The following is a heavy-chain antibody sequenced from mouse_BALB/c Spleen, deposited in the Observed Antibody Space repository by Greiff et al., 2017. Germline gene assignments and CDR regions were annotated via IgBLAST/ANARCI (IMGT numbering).Heavy chain of an antibody. CDR3: ARGGYYGSSWYFDV. CDR1: GYTFTSYT. CDR2: INPSSGYT. Sequence: QVQLQQSGAELARPGASVKMSCKASGYTFTSYTMPWVKQRPGQGLEWIGYINPSSGYTNYNQKFKDKATLTADKSSSTAYMQLSSLTSEDSAVYYCARGGYYGSSWYFDVWGAGTTVNVSS. D-gene: IGHD1-1*01. V-gene: IGHV1-4*01. J-gene: IGHJ1*01.